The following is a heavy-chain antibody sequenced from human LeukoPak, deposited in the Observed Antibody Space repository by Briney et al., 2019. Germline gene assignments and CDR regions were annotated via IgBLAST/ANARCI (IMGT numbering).Heavy chain of an antibody. CDR3: ARDRRGEKDFDV. Sequence: GGSLRLSCAASGFTFSSYAMSWVRQAPGKGLEWVSAISGSGGSTYYADSVKGRFTISRDNSKNTLYLQMNSLRPEDTAVYYCARDRRGEKDFDVWGPGTMVTVSS. V-gene: IGHV3-23*01. J-gene: IGHJ3*01. CDR2: ISGSGGST. CDR1: GFTFSSYA.